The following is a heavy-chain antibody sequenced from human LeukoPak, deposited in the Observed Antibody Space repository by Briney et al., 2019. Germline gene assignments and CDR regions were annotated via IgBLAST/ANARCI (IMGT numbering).Heavy chain of an antibody. CDR1: GLTFRNFL. CDR3: ARGYSRAAFDI. J-gene: IGHJ3*02. CDR2: ISSTGGTI. Sequence: GGSLGLSFAASGLTFRNFLMNWVRKAPGKGLEWVSFISSTGGTIYYADSVKGRFTVSRDNGKNSLLLQMNSLRAEDTALYYCARGYSRAAFDIWGQGTVVAVSS. D-gene: IGHD2-15*01. V-gene: IGHV3-48*01.